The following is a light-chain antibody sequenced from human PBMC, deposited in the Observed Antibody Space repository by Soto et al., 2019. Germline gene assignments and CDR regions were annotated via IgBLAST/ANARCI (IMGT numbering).Light chain of an antibody. CDR2: GAL. Sequence: EIVLTQSPGTLSLSPGERATLSCRASQTVSSRFLAWYQQKPGQAPRLLIYGALSRATGIPDRFSGSGSGTDFTLTISRLEPEDFAVYYCQQYGSSGTFGQGTKVEIK. V-gene: IGKV3-20*01. J-gene: IGKJ1*01. CDR1: QTVSSRF. CDR3: QQYGSSGT.